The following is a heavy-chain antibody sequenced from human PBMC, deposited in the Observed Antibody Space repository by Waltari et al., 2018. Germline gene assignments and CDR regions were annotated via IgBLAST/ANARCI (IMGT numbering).Heavy chain of an antibody. D-gene: IGHD3-22*01. CDR2: IKHDGSDK. Sequence: EVQLVESGGGLVKPGGSLRLSCAASGFTFSTYWMTWVRQAPGKGLEWVANIKHDGSDKFYVDSVKGRFTISRDNAKNSLFLQMNSLRADDTAVYYCARDRFYYDGSASSDDAFDIWGQGTMVTVSS. CDR3: ARDRFYYDGSASSDDAFDI. CDR1: GFTFSTYW. V-gene: IGHV3-7*01. J-gene: IGHJ3*02.